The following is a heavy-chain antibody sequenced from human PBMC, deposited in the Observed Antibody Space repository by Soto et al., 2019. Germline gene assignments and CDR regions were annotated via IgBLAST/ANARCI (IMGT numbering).Heavy chain of an antibody. CDR3: ASGTRPRPS. CDR2: IDHTGST. V-gene: IGHV4-34*01. D-gene: IGHD1-1*01. Sequence: SETLSLTCAVNDGAFTGYYWSWIRQPPGKGLEWIGEIDHTGSTNYNSSLKDRITFSVDRSKHQFSLKLTSVTAADTGVYYCASGTRPRPSWGQGTLVTVSS. J-gene: IGHJ5*01. CDR1: DGAFTGYY.